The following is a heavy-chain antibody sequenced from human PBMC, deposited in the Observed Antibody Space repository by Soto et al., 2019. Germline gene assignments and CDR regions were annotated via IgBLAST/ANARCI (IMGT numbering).Heavy chain of an antibody. J-gene: IGHJ4*02. Sequence: SETLSLTCSVSSGSISSSDYYWSLIRQPPGKGLEWIGYINYSGRTYYKPSLKSRVSISIDTSKNQFSLRLSSVAAADTAVYFCARLYNSSDWTDFDFWGQGTLVTVSS. D-gene: IGHD3-22*01. V-gene: IGHV4-30-4*01. CDR1: SGSISSSDYY. CDR3: ARLYNSSDWTDFDF. CDR2: INYSGRT.